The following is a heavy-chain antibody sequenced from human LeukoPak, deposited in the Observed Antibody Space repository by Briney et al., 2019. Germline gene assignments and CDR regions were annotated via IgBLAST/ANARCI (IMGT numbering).Heavy chain of an antibody. CDR3: AKWAGVMTYSSNFYRPLDH. Sequence: GGSLRLSCAPSRFTFSAYTLSWVPQAPRGRLESVSSICGRGSSTYYADSVEGRVTISRNNSKNTLFLQMNSRRAEDTALYYCAKWAGVMTYSSNFYRPLDHWGRGTLVTVSS. D-gene: IGHD5-18*01. CDR1: RFTFSAYT. V-gene: IGHV3-23*01. CDR2: ICGRGSST. J-gene: IGHJ4*02.